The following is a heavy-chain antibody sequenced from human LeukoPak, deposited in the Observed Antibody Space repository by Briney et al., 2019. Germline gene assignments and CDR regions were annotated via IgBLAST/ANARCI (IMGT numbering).Heavy chain of an antibody. Sequence: SETLSLTCAVSGGSISSGRYSWSWIRQPPGKGLEWVGYIYHSGSTYYNPSLKSRVTISVDRSKNQFSLKLSSVTAADTAVYYCAGTPVDAAMVAYNWFDPWGQGTLVTVSS. CDR1: GGSISSGRYS. D-gene: IGHD5-18*01. CDR3: AGTPVDAAMVAYNWFDP. V-gene: IGHV4-30-2*01. CDR2: IYHSGST. J-gene: IGHJ5*02.